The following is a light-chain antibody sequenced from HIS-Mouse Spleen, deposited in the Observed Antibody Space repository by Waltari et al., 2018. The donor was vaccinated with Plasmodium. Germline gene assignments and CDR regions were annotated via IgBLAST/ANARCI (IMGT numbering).Light chain of an antibody. CDR1: QSVSSN. V-gene: IGKV3-15*01. Sequence: EIVMTQSPATLSVSPGERATLSCRASQSVSSNLAWYQQKPGKAPRLLIYGASTRATGIPARFSGSGSETEFTLTISSLQSEDFAVYYCQQYNNWSFTFGPGTKVDIK. CDR2: GAS. J-gene: IGKJ3*01. CDR3: QQYNNWSFT.